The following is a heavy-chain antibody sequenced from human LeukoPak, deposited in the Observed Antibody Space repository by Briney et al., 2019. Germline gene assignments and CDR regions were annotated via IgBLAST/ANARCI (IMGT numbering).Heavy chain of an antibody. CDR1: GGSISSISYY. D-gene: IGHD6-13*01. Sequence: PSETLSFNCTVSGGSISSISYYRGWIRQPPGKGLEWIGCIYYRGCTYYNPSLKTRVTISVATSTYQLPMSLSSVATADNSWAYCARGMTTIDYWGQGTLVTVSS. V-gene: IGHV4-39*01. CDR3: ARGMTTIDY. CDR2: IYYRGCT. J-gene: IGHJ4*02.